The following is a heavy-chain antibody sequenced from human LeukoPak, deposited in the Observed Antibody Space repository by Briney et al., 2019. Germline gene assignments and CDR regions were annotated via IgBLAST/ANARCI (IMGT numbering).Heavy chain of an antibody. CDR3: ARPDSSGWFVFDY. J-gene: IGHJ4*02. Sequence: SETLSLTCAVYGGSFSGYYWSWIRQPPGKGLEWIGSIYYSGSTYYNPSLKSRVTISVDTSKNQFSLKLSSVTAADTAVYYCARPDSSGWFVFDYWGQGTLVTVSS. D-gene: IGHD6-19*01. CDR1: GGSFSGYY. CDR2: IYYSGST. V-gene: IGHV4-34*01.